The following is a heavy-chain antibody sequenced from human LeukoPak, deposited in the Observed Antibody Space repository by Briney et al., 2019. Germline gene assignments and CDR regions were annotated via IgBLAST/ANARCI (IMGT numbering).Heavy chain of an antibody. D-gene: IGHD6-13*01. J-gene: IGHJ4*02. CDR1: GGSISSSSYY. CDR2: IYYSGST. CDR3: ARLVGSSWYSDY. Sequence: SETLSLTCTVSGGSISSSSYYWGWIRQPPGKGLEWIGSIYYSGSTYYNPSLKSRVTISVDTSKNQFSLKLSSVTAADTAVYYCARLVGSSWYSDYWGQGTLVTVSS. V-gene: IGHV4-39*07.